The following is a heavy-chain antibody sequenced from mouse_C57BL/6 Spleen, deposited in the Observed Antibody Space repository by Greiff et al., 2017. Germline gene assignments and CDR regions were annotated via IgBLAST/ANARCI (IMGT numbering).Heavy chain of an antibody. J-gene: IGHJ2*01. CDR1: GYSITSGYY. CDR3: ARGKWDRGDFDY. CDR2: ISYDGSN. V-gene: IGHV3-6*01. Sequence: EVKLMESGPGLVKPSQSLSLTCSVTGYSITSGYYWNWIRQFPGNKLEWMGYISYDGSNNYNPSLKNRISITRDTSKNQYFLKWTSVTTEDTATYYCARGKWDRGDFDYWGQGTTLTVSS. D-gene: IGHD3-3*01.